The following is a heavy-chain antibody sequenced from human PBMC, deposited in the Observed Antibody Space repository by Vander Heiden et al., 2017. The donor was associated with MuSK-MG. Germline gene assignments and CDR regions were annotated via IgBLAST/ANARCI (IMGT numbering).Heavy chain of an antibody. CDR1: GYTFTGYY. D-gene: IGHD2-2*01. CDR3: ARDPPKYCSSTSCYYYYYMDV. J-gene: IGHJ6*03. CDR2: INPNSGGT. V-gene: IGHV1-2*02. Sequence: QVQLVQSGAEVKKPGASVTVSCKASGYTFTGYYMHWVRQAPGQGLEWMGWINPNSGGTNYAQKFQGRVTMTRDTSISTAYMELSRLRSDDTAVYYCARDPPKYCSSTSCYYYYYMDVWGKGTTVTVSS.